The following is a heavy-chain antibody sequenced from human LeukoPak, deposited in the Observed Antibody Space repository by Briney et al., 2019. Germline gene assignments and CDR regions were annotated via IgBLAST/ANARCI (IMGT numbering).Heavy chain of an antibody. J-gene: IGHJ3*02. CDR2: IYYSGST. V-gene: IGHV4-59*05. CDR3: ARPLGATEAFDI. D-gene: IGHD1-26*01. Sequence: SETLSLTCTVSGGSISSYYWSWIRQPPGKGLEWIGSIYYSGSTYYNPSLKSRVTISVDTSRNQFSLKLSSVTAADTAVYYCARPLGATEAFDIWGQGTMVTVSS. CDR1: GGSISSYY.